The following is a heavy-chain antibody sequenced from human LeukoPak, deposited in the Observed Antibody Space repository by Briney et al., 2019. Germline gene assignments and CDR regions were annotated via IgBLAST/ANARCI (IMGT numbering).Heavy chain of an antibody. CDR3: ARDLTSGVTDAFDI. CDR2: INPNSGGT. CDR1: GYTFTSYD. J-gene: IGHJ3*02. Sequence: ASVKVSCKASGYTFTSYDINWVRQATGQGLEWMGWINPNSGGTNYAQKFQGWVTMTRDTSISTAYMELSRLRSDDTAVYYCARDLTSGVTDAFDIWGQGTMVTVSS. V-gene: IGHV1-2*04. D-gene: IGHD3-10*01.